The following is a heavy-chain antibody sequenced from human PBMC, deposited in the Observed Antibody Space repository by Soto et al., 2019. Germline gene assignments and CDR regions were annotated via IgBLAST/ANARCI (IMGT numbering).Heavy chain of an antibody. CDR2: ISWNSGSI. CDR3: AKGGQLLTEGGGY. J-gene: IGHJ4*02. D-gene: IGHD2-2*01. V-gene: IGHV3-9*01. CDR1: GFTFDDYA. Sequence: EVQLVESGGGLVQPGRSLRLSCAASGFTFDDYAMHWVRQAPGQGLEWVSGISWNSGSIGYADSVKGRFPISIDNAKNSLYLQMNGLRAEGTALYYCAKGGQLLTEGGGYWGQGTLVTVSS.